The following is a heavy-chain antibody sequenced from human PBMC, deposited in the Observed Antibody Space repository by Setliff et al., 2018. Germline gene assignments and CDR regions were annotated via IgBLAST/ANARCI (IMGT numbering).Heavy chain of an antibody. J-gene: IGHJ3*02. CDR3: ARLGYSDAFDI. V-gene: IGHV5-51*01. CDR1: EYTFTNYW. D-gene: IGHD5-18*01. CDR2: VYCGDSDT. Sequence: GESLTISCKASEYTFTNYWIGWVRQMPGKGLEWMGVVYCGDSDTRYSPSFQGQVTMSADKSIRSAYLQWSSLKASDTAMYYCARLGYSDAFDIWGRGTMVTVSS.